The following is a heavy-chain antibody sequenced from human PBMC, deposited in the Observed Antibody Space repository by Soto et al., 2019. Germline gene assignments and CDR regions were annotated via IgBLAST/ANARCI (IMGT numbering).Heavy chain of an antibody. CDR2: IWYDGSNK. CDR1: GFTFSSYG. V-gene: IGHV3-33*01. CDR3: ARGTNWNHEAFDI. D-gene: IGHD1-1*01. J-gene: IGHJ3*02. Sequence: PGGSLRLSCAASGFTFSSYGMHWVRQAPGKGLEWVAVIWYDGSNKYYADSVKGRFTISRDNSKNTLYLQMNSLRAEDTAVYYCARGTNWNHEAFDIWGQGTMVTVSS.